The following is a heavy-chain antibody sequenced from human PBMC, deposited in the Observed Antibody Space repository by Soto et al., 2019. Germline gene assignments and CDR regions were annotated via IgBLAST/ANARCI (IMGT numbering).Heavy chain of an antibody. D-gene: IGHD6-25*01. CDR2: IYYSGST. J-gene: IGHJ6*02. Sequence: SETLSLTCTVSGGSMNNYYWSWIRQPPGKGLEWIAYIYYSGSTNYNPSFKSRVIVSVDTSRNQFSLKLSSLTAADTAVYYCARWHSSSGYYGMDVWGQETTVTVSS. CDR3: ARWHSSSGYYGMDV. V-gene: IGHV4-59*01. CDR1: GGSMNNYY.